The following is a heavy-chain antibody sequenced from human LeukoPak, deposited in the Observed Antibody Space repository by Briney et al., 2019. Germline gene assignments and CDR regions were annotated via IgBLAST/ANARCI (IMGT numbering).Heavy chain of an antibody. D-gene: IGHD3/OR15-3a*01. CDR2: IYYTEST. J-gene: IGHJ4*02. V-gene: IGHV4-39*01. Sequence: SETLSLTCTVSGGSISSSGYYWGWVRQSPGKGLEWLGSIYYTESTYHNPSLRSRVTISVDTSKNQFSLEMSSVTAADTAVYYCARQKGLAASPGDFDYWGQGTLVTVSS. CDR3: ARQKGLAASPGDFDY. CDR1: GGSISSSGYY.